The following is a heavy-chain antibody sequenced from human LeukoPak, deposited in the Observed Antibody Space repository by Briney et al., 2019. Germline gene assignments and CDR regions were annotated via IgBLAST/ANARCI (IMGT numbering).Heavy chain of an antibody. V-gene: IGHV4-59*01. D-gene: IGHD3-10*01. J-gene: IGHJ4*01. CDR3: ARRYYGSGSYYLDY. CDR1: GGSISTYY. CDR2: IYYSGRT. Sequence: PSETLSLTCTVSGGSISTYYWSWIRQPPGKGLEWIGYIYYSGRTNYNPSLKSRVTILVDTSKNQFSLKLSAVTAADTAVYYCARRYYGSGSYYLDYWGQEPWSPSPQ.